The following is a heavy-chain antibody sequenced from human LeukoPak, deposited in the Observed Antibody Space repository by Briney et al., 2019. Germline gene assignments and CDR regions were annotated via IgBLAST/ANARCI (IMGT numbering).Heavy chain of an antibody. CDR3: ARAAGDLGPIYAADDAFEI. J-gene: IGHJ3*02. D-gene: IGHD3-10*01. CDR2: ISYDGSNK. V-gene: IGHV3-30-3*01. Sequence: GGSLRLSCAASGFTFSSYAMHWVRQAPGKGLEWVAVISYDGSNKYYADSVKGRFTISRDNSKNTLYLQMNSLRAEDTAVHYCARAAGDLGPIYAADDAFEIWGQGTMVTVSS. CDR1: GFTFSSYA.